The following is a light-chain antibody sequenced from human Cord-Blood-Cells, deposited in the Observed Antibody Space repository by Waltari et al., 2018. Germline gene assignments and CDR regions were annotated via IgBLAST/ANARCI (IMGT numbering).Light chain of an antibody. Sequence: QTTHCPSSLSASVGDRGTITCRASQSISSYLNWYQQKPAKAPKLRVFAASSLQRGVQSRFSGSGSGTDFTPTISSLQPEDFATYYCQQSYSTPRTFGPGAKVD. CDR1: QSISSY. CDR2: AAS. J-gene: IGKJ3*01. CDR3: QQSYSTPRT. V-gene: IGKV1-39*01.